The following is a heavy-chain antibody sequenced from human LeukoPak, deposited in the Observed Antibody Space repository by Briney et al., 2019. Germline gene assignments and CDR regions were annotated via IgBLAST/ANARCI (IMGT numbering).Heavy chain of an antibody. Sequence: GGALRLSCAASGFTFSSYAMSWVRQAPGKGLEWVSAISGSGGSTYYADSVKGRFTISRDNSKNTLYLQMNSLRAEDTAVYYCAKRGGSGSYYFDYWGQGTLVTVSS. CDR1: GFTFSSYA. D-gene: IGHD3-10*01. V-gene: IGHV3-23*01. CDR2: ISGSGGST. J-gene: IGHJ4*02. CDR3: AKRGGSGSYYFDY.